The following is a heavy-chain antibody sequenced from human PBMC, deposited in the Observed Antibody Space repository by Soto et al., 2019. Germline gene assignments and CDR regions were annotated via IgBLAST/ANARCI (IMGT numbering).Heavy chain of an antibody. V-gene: IGHV3-33*01. CDR2: IWYDGSTK. Sequence: QVQLVESGGGLVQPGRSMRRSCAASGFTFSSYGMHWVRQAPGKGLEWVSVIWYDGSTKYYADSVKGRFTISSDNSKNPLELQMNSLSAEDTAVDYRARDEDVIEVDGTYGLDVWGQGTTVTVSS. CDR1: GFTFSSYG. CDR3: ARDEDVIEVDGTYGLDV. J-gene: IGHJ6*01. D-gene: IGHD6-19*01.